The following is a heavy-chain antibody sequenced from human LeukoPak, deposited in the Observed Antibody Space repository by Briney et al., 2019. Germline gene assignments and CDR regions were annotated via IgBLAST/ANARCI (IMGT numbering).Heavy chain of an antibody. D-gene: IGHD6-13*01. Sequence: PSETLSLTCTVSGGSISSGGYYWSWIRQHPGKGLEWIGYIYYSGSTYYNPSLKSRVTISVDTSKNQFSLKLISVTAADTAVYYCARVSGSSWYPTPDAFDIWGQGTMVTVSS. CDR3: ARVSGSSWYPTPDAFDI. J-gene: IGHJ3*02. CDR2: IYYSGST. CDR1: GGSISSGGYY. V-gene: IGHV4-31*03.